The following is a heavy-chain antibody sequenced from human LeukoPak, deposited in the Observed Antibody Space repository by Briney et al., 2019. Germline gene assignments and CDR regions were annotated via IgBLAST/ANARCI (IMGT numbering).Heavy chain of an antibody. D-gene: IGHD3-3*01. V-gene: IGHV1-18*01. J-gene: IGHJ4*02. CDR2: ISAYNGKS. CDR3: TRDLGNYDSWSGYSIFFDY. Sequence: ASVKVSCKASGYSFTSFGISWVRQAPGQGPEWMGWISAYNGKSNYVQKFQDRVTMTADTSTSTAHMELRSLRSDDTAVYYCTRDLGNYDSWSGYSIFFDYWGQGTLVTVSS. CDR1: GYSFTSFG.